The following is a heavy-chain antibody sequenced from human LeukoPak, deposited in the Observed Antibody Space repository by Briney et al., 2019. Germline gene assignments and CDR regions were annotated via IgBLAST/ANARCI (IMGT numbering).Heavy chain of an antibody. CDR1: GFTFSNYW. CDR3: ARDGSLPDY. V-gene: IGHV3-74*01. J-gene: IGHJ4*02. CDR2: INSDGST. Sequence: GGSLSLSCAASGFTFSNYWMHWVRQGPGKGLVWVSRINSDGSTSYADSVKGRFTISRDNAKNTLYLQMNSLRAEDTAVYYCARDGSLPDYWGQGTLVTVSS.